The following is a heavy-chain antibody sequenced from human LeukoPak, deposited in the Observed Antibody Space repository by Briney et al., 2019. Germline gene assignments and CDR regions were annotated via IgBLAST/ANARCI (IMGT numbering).Heavy chain of an antibody. Sequence: ASVKLSCKASGYTFTSYGISWVRQAPGQGLEWMGWISAYNGNTNYAQKLQGRVTMTTDTSTSTAYMELRSLRSDDTAVYYCARAGLGYCSSTSCYRVPGYYYGMDVWGQGTTVTVSS. CDR1: GYTFTSYG. D-gene: IGHD2-2*02. CDR2: ISAYNGNT. V-gene: IGHV1-18*01. J-gene: IGHJ6*02. CDR3: ARAGLGYCSSTSCYRVPGYYYGMDV.